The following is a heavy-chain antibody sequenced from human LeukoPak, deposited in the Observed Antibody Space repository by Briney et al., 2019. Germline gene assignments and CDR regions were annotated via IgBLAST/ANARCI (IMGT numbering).Heavy chain of an antibody. Sequence: GGSLRLSCVGTGFTFSTYRMNWVRQAPGKGLEWVSSISSSSSYIYYADSVKDRITISRDNAKNSLYLQMNCLSVEDTAVYYCARDKDVYFDYWGQGTLVTVSS. CDR3: ARDKDVYFDY. V-gene: IGHV3-21*01. J-gene: IGHJ4*02. CDR1: GFTFSTYR. CDR2: ISSSSSYI.